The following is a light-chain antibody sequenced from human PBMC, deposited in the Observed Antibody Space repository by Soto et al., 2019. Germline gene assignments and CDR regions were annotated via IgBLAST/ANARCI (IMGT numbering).Light chain of an antibody. Sequence: DIQMTQSPSSLSASVGDRVTITCQASQDISNYLNWYQQKPGKAPKLLIYDASNLETGVPSRFSGSGSGTDFTFTISSLQPEDIATYYCQQGYTTPGTFGQGTKVE. V-gene: IGKV1-33*01. J-gene: IGKJ1*01. CDR1: QDISNY. CDR2: DAS. CDR3: QQGYTTPGT.